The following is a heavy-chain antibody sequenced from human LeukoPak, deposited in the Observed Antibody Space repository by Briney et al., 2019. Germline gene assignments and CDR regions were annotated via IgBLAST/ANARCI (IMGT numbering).Heavy chain of an antibody. CDR2: MIPVLPVA. D-gene: IGHD3-22*01. J-gene: IGHJ3*02. V-gene: IGHV1-69*04. CDR3: ARDSAPYSYDSSGYYVYAFDM. CDR1: GGTFSSYA. Sequence: ASVKVSCKASGGTFSSYAISWGRQAPGQGLEWMGRMIPVLPVANYAQNFHDRVTITADKSTSTAYMELSSLRSEDTAVYYCARDSAPYSYDSSGYYVYAFDMWGQGTMVTVSS.